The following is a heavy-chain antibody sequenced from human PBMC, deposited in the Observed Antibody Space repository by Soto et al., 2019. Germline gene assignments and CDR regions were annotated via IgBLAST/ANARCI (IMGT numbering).Heavy chain of an antibody. Sequence: GASVKVSCKVSGYTLTELSMHWVRQAPGKGLEWMGGFDPEDGETIYAQKFQGRVTMTEDTSTDTAYMELSSLRSEDTAVYYCATVFGGENGSAPWGKGTRVTVSS. J-gene: IGHJ5*02. CDR3: ATVFGGENGSAP. CDR1: GYTLTELS. CDR2: FDPEDGET. D-gene: IGHD3-10*01. V-gene: IGHV1-24*01.